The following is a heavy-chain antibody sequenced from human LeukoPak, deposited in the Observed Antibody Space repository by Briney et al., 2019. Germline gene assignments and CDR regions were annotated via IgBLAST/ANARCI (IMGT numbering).Heavy chain of an antibody. Sequence: PSETLSLTCTVSGGSISSYYWSWIRQPAGKGLEWIGRIYTSGSTNYNPSLKSRVTMSVDTSKNQFSLKLSSVTAADTAVYYCARDNSVGGIAWWFDPWGQGTLVTVSS. D-gene: IGHD1-26*01. V-gene: IGHV4-4*07. CDR3: ARDNSVGGIAWWFDP. CDR1: GGSISSYY. J-gene: IGHJ5*02. CDR2: IYTSGST.